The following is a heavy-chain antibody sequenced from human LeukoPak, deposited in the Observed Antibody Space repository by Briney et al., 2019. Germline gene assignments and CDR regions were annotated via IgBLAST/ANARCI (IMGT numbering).Heavy chain of an antibody. J-gene: IGHJ4*02. CDR3: ARRMIVVVRYFDY. CDR2: INHSGST. Sequence: SETLSLTCAVYGGSFSGYYWSWIRQPPGKGLEWIGEINHSGSTNYNPSLKSRVTISVDTSKNQFSLKLSSVTAADTAVYYCARRMIVVVRYFDYRGQGTLVTVSS. D-gene: IGHD3-22*01. V-gene: IGHV4-34*01. CDR1: GGSFSGYY.